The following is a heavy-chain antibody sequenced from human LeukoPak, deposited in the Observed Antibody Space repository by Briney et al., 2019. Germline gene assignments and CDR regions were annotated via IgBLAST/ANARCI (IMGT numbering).Heavy chain of an antibody. CDR1: GFTFSSYW. J-gene: IGHJ4*02. CDR3: ARDWSADY. V-gene: IGHV3-23*01. CDR2: MGTSGDSP. Sequence: PGGSLRLSCAASGFTFSSYWMSWVRQAPGKGLGWVSAMGTSGDSPKYADSVKGRFTMSRDSSKNTVYLQMNSLRPEDTAVYYCARDWSADYWGQGTLVTVSS.